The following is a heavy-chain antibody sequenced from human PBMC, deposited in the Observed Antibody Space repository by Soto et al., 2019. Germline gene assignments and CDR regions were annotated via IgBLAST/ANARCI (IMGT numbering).Heavy chain of an antibody. CDR1: GFTFSKYD. J-gene: IGHJ6*02. V-gene: IGHV3-30*18. Sequence: GGSLSLSCAASGFTFSKYDMHWVRQAPGKGLEWVAVISYDGSSKYYTDSVKGQLTISRAKSTNTLYVQLNSLRVEDTAVDYCAKGAEGRAYDCMDVWGQGTTVTVSS. CDR2: ISYDGSSK. CDR3: AKGAEGRAYDCMDV.